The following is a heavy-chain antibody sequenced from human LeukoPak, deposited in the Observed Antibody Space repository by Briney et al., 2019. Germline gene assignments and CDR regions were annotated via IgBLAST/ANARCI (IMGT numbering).Heavy chain of an antibody. CDR1: GGSISSYY. CDR3: ARDERGYDILTGYYNGWFDP. J-gene: IGHJ5*02. D-gene: IGHD3-9*01. V-gene: IGHV4-59*01. CDR2: IYYSGST. Sequence: SETLSLTCTVSGGSISSYYWSWIRQPPGKGLEWIGYIYYSGSTNYNPSLKSRVTISVDTSKNQFSLKLSSVTAADTAVYYGARDERGYDILTGYYNGWFDPWGQGTLVTVSS.